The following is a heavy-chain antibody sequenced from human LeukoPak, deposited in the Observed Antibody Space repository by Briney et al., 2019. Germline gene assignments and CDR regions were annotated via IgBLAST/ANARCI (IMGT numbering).Heavy chain of an antibody. CDR2: IYYSGST. J-gene: IGHJ5*02. D-gene: IGHD3-9*01. V-gene: IGHV4-30-4*08. Sequence: SETLSLTCTVSGGSISSGDYYWSWIRQPPGKGLEWIGYIYYSGSTYYSPSLKSRVTISVDTSKNQFSLKLSSVTAADTAVYYCASRYYDILTGYHWGQGTLVTVSS. CDR1: GGSISSGDYY. CDR3: ASRYYDILTGYH.